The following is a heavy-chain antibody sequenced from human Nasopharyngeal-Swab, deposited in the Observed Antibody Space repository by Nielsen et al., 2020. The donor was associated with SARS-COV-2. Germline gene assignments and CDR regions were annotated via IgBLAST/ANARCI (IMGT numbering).Heavy chain of an antibody. J-gene: IGHJ6*02. D-gene: IGHD6-19*01. Sequence: SETLSLTCTVSGGSISSGGYYWSWIRQPPGKGLVWIGYIYYSGSTNYNPSLKSRVTISVDTSKNQFSLKLSSVTAADTAVYYCARDEYSSGGGGYYYGMDVWGQGTTVTVSS. CDR2: IYYSGST. CDR3: ARDEYSSGGGGYYYGMDV. V-gene: IGHV4-61*08. CDR1: GGSISSGGYY.